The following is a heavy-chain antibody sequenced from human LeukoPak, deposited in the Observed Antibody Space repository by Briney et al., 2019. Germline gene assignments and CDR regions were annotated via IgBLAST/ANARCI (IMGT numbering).Heavy chain of an antibody. CDR3: ARVVFVGDFWRGSYYYYYMDV. CDR1: GFTFSSYW. Sequence: GGSLRLSCAASGFTFSSYWMSWVRQAPGKGLEWVANIRQDGSEKYYVDSVKGRFTISRDNAKNSLYLQMHSLRAEDTAVYYCARVVFVGDFWRGSYYYYYMDVWGKGTTVTVSS. J-gene: IGHJ6*03. CDR2: IRQDGSEK. V-gene: IGHV3-7*03. D-gene: IGHD3-3*01.